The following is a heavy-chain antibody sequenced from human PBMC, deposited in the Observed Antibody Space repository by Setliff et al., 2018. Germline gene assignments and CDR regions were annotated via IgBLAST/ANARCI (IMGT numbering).Heavy chain of an antibody. CDR2: FTPILGAT. CDR1: GGTFSSSG. D-gene: IGHD3-16*01. CDR3: ARELRSPYWHLDS. J-gene: IGHJ5*01. Sequence: SVKVSCKSSGGTFSSSGITWVQQAPGQGLQWLGRFTPILGATNYAQNFQGRVTITADESTSTGYMELRSLRSDDTAVYYCARELRSPYWHLDSWGQGTQVTV. V-gene: IGHV1-69*13.